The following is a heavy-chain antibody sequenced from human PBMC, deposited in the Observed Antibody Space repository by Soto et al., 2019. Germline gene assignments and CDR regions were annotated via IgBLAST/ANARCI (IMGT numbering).Heavy chain of an antibody. Sequence: HVQLVQSGAEVKKPGSSVKVSCKASGGIFSSYAINWVRQAPGQGLEWMGGIIPIFGPANYAQKFQGRVTITADESTSTAYLAMRSLNSEATAVYSCARASRGAFNYHYGTDVWGQGATLLVSS. CDR3: ARASRGAFNYHYGTDV. V-gene: IGHV1-69*01. J-gene: IGHJ6*02. CDR1: GGIFSSYA. D-gene: IGHD3-3*02. CDR2: IIPIFGPA.